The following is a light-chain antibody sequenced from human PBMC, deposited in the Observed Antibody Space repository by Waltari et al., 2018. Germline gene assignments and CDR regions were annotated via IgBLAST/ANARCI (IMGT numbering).Light chain of an antibody. Sequence: EIVLTQSPATLSLSPGETATLSCRASQSVGTDLAWYQQKPGQAPRLLIYDASNRATGIPARFRGSVSGTDFTLTISSLEAEDFAVYYCQQRSNWTPHTFGQGARLEIK. CDR2: DAS. CDR1: QSVGTD. J-gene: IGKJ2*01. V-gene: IGKV3-11*01. CDR3: QQRSNWTPHT.